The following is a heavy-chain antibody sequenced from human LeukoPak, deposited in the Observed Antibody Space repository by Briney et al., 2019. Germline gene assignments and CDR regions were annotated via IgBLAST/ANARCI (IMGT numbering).Heavy chain of an antibody. J-gene: IGHJ3*02. V-gene: IGHV4-59*01. CDR3: AREIWGSYRSDAFDI. Sequence: SETLSLTCTASGGSNSNYYWSWIRQPPGKGLEWIGYISYSGSTNYKPSLNSRVTILVDTSKNQLSLKLTSVTPADTAVYYCAREIWGSYRSDAFDIWGQGTMVFVSS. D-gene: IGHD3-16*02. CDR1: GGSNSNYY. CDR2: ISYSGST.